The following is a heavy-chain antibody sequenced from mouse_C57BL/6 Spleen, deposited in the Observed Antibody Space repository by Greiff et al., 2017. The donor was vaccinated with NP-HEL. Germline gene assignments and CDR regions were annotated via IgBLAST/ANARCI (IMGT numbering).Heavy chain of an antibody. V-gene: IGHV1-64*01. CDR1: GYTFTSYW. Sequence: QVHVKQSGAELVKPGASVKLSCRASGYTFTSYWMHWVKQRPGQGLEWIGMIHPNSGSTNYNEKFKSKATLTVDKSSSTAYMQLSSLTSEDSAVYYCARENYSNYEEIAYWGQGTLVTVSA. D-gene: IGHD2-5*01. CDR3: ARENYSNYEEIAY. J-gene: IGHJ3*01. CDR2: IHPNSGST.